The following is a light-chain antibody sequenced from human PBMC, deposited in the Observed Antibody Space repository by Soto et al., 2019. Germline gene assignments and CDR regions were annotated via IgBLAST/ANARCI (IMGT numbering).Light chain of an antibody. CDR3: QQYGGSPRT. J-gene: IGKJ1*01. CDR2: GAS. Sequence: EIVLTQSPGTLSLSPGERATLYCRASQSVSSSSLAWYQQKRGQAPRLLIHGASSRATGIPDRFSGSGSGTDFTLTISRLETEEFAVYYCQQYGGSPRTFGQGTKGEVK. CDR1: QSVSSSS. V-gene: IGKV3-20*01.